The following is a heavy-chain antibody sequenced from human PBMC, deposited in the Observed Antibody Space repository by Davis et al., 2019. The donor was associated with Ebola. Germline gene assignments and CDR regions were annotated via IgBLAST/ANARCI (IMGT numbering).Heavy chain of an antibody. CDR3: ARDHGYSYGYVDYYYYGMDV. CDR1: GGSISSYY. D-gene: IGHD5-18*01. V-gene: IGHV4-59*01. Sequence: MPSETLPLTCTVSGGSISSYYWSWIRQPPGKGLEWIGYIYYSGSTNYNPSLKSRVTISVDTSKNQFSLKLSSVTAADTAVYYCARDHGYSYGYVDYYYYGMDVWGQGTTVTVSS. CDR2: IYYSGST. J-gene: IGHJ6*02.